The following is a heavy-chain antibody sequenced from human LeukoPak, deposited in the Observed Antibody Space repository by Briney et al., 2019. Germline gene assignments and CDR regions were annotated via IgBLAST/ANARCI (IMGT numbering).Heavy chain of an antibody. CDR2: ISAGNGNT. Sequence: ASVKVSCKASGYTFTSYAIHWVRQAPGQRLEWMGWISAGNGNTKYSQNFQGRVTFISNTSATTAFMELSSLRSEDTAVYYCARDSGSGSNDYWGQGTLVTVSS. CDR3: ARDSGSGSNDY. V-gene: IGHV1-3*01. J-gene: IGHJ4*02. CDR1: GYTFTSYA. D-gene: IGHD1-26*01.